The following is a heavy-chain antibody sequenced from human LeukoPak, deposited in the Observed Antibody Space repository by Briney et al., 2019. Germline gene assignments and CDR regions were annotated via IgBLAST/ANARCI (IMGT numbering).Heavy chain of an antibody. CDR3: ARASGDIVETATMGSY. D-gene: IGHD5-18*01. CDR1: GFTFNSYS. Sequence: GGSLRLSCAASGFTFNSYSMNWVRQAPGKGLEWVSSISSSSSSIYYTDSVKGRFTISRDNAKNSLYLQMNSLRAEDTAVYYCARASGDIVETATMGSYWGQGTLVTVSS. CDR2: ISSSSSSI. J-gene: IGHJ4*02. V-gene: IGHV3-21*01.